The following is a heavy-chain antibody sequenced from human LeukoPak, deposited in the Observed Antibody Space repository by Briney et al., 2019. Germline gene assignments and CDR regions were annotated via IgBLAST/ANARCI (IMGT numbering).Heavy chain of an antibody. CDR1: GGSINNYY. V-gene: IGHV4-59*01. Sequence: SETLSLTCTVSGGSINNYYWTWIRQPPGKGLEWIGYIYYTGSTNYNPSLKRRVTISVDTSKSQFSLKLSSVTAADTAVYFCASDLFRESEDYWGQGTLVIVSS. J-gene: IGHJ4*02. CDR2: IYYTGST. D-gene: IGHD3-10*01. CDR3: ASDLFRESEDY.